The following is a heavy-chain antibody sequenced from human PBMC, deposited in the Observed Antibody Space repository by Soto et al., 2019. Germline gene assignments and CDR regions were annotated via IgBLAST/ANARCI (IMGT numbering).Heavy chain of an antibody. CDR2: IRGDTGGGGT. CDR3: AKDPNGDYIGAFDF. D-gene: IGHD4-17*01. Sequence: EVKVLESGGGLVQPGGSLRLSCVASGFIFRNYAMMWVRQAPGRGLEWVSAIRGDTGGGGTQYADSVRGRLTISRDNSKNTLYLQMNGLRAEDTAVYYCAKDPNGDYIGAFDFWGQGIVVTVSS. V-gene: IGHV3-23*01. J-gene: IGHJ3*01. CDR1: GFIFRNYA.